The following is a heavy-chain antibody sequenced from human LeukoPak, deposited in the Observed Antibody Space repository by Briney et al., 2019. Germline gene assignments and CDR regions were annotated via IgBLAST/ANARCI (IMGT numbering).Heavy chain of an antibody. J-gene: IGHJ4*02. CDR1: GYTFTSYD. D-gene: IGHD2-15*01. CDR3: ARSVAATAFSYDY. Sequence: ASVKVSCKASGYTFTSYDINWVRQATGQGLEWMGWMNPNSGNTGYAQKFQGRVTMTRNTSISTAYMELSSLRSEDTAVYYCARSVAATAFSYDYWGQGTLVTVSS. CDR2: MNPNSGNT. V-gene: IGHV1-8*01.